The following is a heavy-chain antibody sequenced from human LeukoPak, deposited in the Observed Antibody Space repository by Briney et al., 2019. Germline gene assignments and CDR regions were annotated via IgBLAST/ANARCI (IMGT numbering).Heavy chain of an antibody. V-gene: IGHV1-69*04. D-gene: IGHD3-22*01. Sequence: GASVKVCCKASGYTFTSYGISWVRQAPGQGLEWMGRIIPILGIANYAQKFQGRVTITADKSTSTAYMELSSLRSEDTAVYYCARWTYDSSGYYPQGFDYWGQGTLVTVSS. CDR2: IIPILGIA. CDR3: ARWTYDSSGYYPQGFDY. J-gene: IGHJ4*02. CDR1: GYTFTSYG.